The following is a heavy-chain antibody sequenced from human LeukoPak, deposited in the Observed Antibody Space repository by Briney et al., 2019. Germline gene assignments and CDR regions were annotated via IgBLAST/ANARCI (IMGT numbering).Heavy chain of an antibody. CDR3: ARNYGSGRGLDY. V-gene: IGHV3-11*03. J-gene: IGHJ4*02. CDR2: IYNSGSYT. D-gene: IGHD3-10*01. CDR1: GVTFSDYY. Sequence: PGGSLRLSCAASGVTFSDYYMSWIRQAPGPGLEWVSYIYNSGSYTNYADSVKGRFTISRDKAKKSLYLQMNSLRAKDTAVYYCARNYGSGRGLDYWGQGTLVTVFS.